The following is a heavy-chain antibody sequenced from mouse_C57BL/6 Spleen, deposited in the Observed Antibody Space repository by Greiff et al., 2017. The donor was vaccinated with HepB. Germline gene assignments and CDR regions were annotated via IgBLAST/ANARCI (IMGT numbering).Heavy chain of an antibody. CDR2: IWSGGST. J-gene: IGHJ2*01. D-gene: IGHD3-1*01. CDR1: GFSLTSYG. V-gene: IGHV2-2*01. CDR3: ARKGGYDMGYIDY. Sequence: VQGVESGPGLVQPSQSLSITCTASGFSLTSYGVHWVRQSPGKGLEWLGVIWSGGSTDYNAAFISRLSISKDNSKSQVFFKMNSLQADDTAIYYCARKGGYDMGYIDYWGQGTTLTVSS.